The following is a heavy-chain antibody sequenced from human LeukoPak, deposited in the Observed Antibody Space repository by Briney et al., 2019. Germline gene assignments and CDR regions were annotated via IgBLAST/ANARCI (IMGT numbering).Heavy chain of an antibody. D-gene: IGHD3-10*01. V-gene: IGHV4-61*02. CDR2: IYTSGST. CDR3: ARVRGSGSYLLDY. CDR1: GGSISSGSYY. Sequence: SETLSLTCTVSGGSISSGSYYWSWIRQPAGKGLEWIGRIYTSGSTNYNPSLKSRVTISVDTSKNQFSLKLSSVTAADTAVYYCARVRGSGSYLLDYWGQGTLVTVSS. J-gene: IGHJ4*02.